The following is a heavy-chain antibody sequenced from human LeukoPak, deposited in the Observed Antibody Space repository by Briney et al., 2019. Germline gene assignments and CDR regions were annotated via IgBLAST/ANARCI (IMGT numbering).Heavy chain of an antibody. CDR3: AKAPTKEEEWLLLNYFDY. V-gene: IGHV3-23*01. Sequence: QPGGSLRLSCAASGFTFSSYAMSGVRPAPEKGLEWVSAISSSGTRTYYADSVKGRFTTSRDNSKNTLYLQMNSLRAEDTAVYYCAKAPTKEEEWLLLNYFDYWGQGTLVTVSS. CDR1: GFTFSSYA. CDR2: ISSSGTRT. J-gene: IGHJ4*02. D-gene: IGHD3-22*01.